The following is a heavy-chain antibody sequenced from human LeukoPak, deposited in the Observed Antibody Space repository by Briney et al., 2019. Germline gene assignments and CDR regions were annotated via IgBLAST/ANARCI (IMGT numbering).Heavy chain of an antibody. CDR1: GSISSYY. J-gene: IGHJ3*02. Sequence: SETLSLTCTVSGSISSYYWSWIRQPPGKGLEWIGYIYTSGSTNYNPSLKSRVTISVDTSKNQFSLDLSSVTAADTAVYYCARQKCTSTSCLTKNAFDIWGQGTMVTVSS. D-gene: IGHD2-2*01. V-gene: IGHV4-4*09. CDR3: ARQKCTSTSCLTKNAFDI. CDR2: IYTSGST.